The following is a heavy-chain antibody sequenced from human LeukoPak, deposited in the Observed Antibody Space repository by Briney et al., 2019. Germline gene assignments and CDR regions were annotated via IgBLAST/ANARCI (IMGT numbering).Heavy chain of an antibody. CDR3: ARDSGYYDSSGSYDY. CDR1: GGSISSYY. D-gene: IGHD3-22*01. Sequence: SETLSLTCTVSGGSISSYYWSWIRQPPGKGPEWIGYIYYSGSTNYNPSLKGRVTTSVDTSKNQFSLKLSSVTAADTAVYYCARDSGYYDSSGSYDYWGQGTLVTVSS. V-gene: IGHV4-59*01. CDR2: IYYSGST. J-gene: IGHJ4*02.